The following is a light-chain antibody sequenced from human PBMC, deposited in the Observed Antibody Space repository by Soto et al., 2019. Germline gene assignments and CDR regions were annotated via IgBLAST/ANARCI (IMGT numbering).Light chain of an antibody. CDR2: AAS. V-gene: IGKV1-39*01. Sequence: DLKMTQSPSTLSAYVGDRVTITCRASQSIVTYLNWYLEKPGKDTKLLIYAASNLQSGVPSRFSGSESGTDITLTIRSLHPEDFATYFCQQSYSTPPWTFGQGTKVDIK. CDR3: QQSYSTPPWT. J-gene: IGKJ1*01. CDR1: QSIVTY.